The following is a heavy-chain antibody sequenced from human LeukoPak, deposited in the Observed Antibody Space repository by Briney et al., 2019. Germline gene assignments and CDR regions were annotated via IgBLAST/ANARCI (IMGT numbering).Heavy chain of an antibody. D-gene: IGHD2-2*01. V-gene: IGHV3-23*01. CDR2: VSRSGGTT. CDR1: GFTFSSYA. CDR3: ARSTAFDY. Sequence: GGSLRLSCAASGFTFSSYAMNWVRQAPGQGLEWLSTVSRSGGTTNYADSVKGRFTISRDNSKNALYLQMNSLRAEDTAIYYCARSTAFDYWGQGALVTASS. J-gene: IGHJ4*02.